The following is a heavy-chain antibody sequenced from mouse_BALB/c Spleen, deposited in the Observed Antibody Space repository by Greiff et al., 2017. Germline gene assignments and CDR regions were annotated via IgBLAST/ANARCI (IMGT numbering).Heavy chain of an antibody. J-gene: IGHJ2*01. Sequence: VQLKESGGGLVQPGGSRKLSCAASGFTFSSFGMHWVRQAPEKGLEWVAYISSGSSTIYYADTVKGRFTISRDNPKNTLFLQMTSLRSEDTAMYYCARDGSSFDYWGQGTTLTVSS. CDR1: GFTFSSFG. CDR2: ISSGSSTI. CDR3: ARDGSSFDY. V-gene: IGHV5-17*02. D-gene: IGHD1-1*01.